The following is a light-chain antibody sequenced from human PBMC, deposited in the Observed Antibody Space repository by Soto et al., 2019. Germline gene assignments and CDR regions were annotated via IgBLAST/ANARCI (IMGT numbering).Light chain of an antibody. CDR1: QDIRGA. V-gene: IGKV1-13*02. CDR2: DVS. CDR3: QHFNSYSIT. Sequence: AIQLTQSPSSLSASVGDRDTITCRASQDIRGALAWYQQKPGKAPKMLIYDVSTLESGVPLRFSGSSSGTDFTPTIISMQPVDFVTYYCQHFNSYSITFGQGTRLEIK. J-gene: IGKJ5*01.